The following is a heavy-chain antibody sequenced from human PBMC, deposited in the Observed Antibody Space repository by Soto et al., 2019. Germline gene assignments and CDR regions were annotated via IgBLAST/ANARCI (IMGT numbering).Heavy chain of an antibody. CDR2: IFHSRST. CDR1: RAFINSGGFY. J-gene: IGHJ5*02. Sequence: TLSLTCSVSRAFINSGGFYYSWIRQPPGKGLEWLGYIFHSRSTLYNPSLRGRLTLSADTSRNQLSLYLTSVTAADTAVYYCVRGGIAGNWFDPWGQGILVTVSS. CDR3: VRGGIAGNWFDP. V-gene: IGHV4-31*03. D-gene: IGHD2-15*01.